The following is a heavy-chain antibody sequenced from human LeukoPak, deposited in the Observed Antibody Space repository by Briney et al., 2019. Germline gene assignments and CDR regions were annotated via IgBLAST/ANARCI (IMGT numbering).Heavy chain of an antibody. D-gene: IGHD4-17*01. CDR2: IKQDGGQI. J-gene: IGHJ4*02. Sequence: GGSLGLSCAASGFTFRNYVIHWVRQAPGKGLEWVANIKQDGGQIYYLDSVKGRFTVSRDNAKNSLYLQMNSLRAEDTAVYYCARLGARQMLEYWGQGTLVTVSS. CDR3: ARLGARQMLEY. CDR1: GFTFRNYV. V-gene: IGHV3-7*01.